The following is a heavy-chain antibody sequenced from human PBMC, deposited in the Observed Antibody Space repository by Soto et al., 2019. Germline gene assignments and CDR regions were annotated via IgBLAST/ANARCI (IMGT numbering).Heavy chain of an antibody. Sequence: SETLSLTCTVSGGSISSGDYYWSWIRQPPGKGLEWIGYIYYSGSTYYNPSLKSRVTISVDTSKNQFSLKLSSVTAADTAVYYCARDPRMITFGGVIVPYLDYWGQGTLVTVSS. CDR2: IYYSGST. CDR3: ARDPRMITFGGVIVPYLDY. J-gene: IGHJ4*02. V-gene: IGHV4-30-4*01. D-gene: IGHD3-16*02. CDR1: GGSISSGDYY.